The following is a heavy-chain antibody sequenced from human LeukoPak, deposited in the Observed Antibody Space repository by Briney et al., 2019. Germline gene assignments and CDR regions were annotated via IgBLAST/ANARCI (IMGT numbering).Heavy chain of an antibody. CDR2: ISGSGGST. CDR3: AKNIDFWSGYWVDY. V-gene: IGHV3-23*01. CDR1: GFTFSSYA. Sequence: PGGSLRLSCAASGFTFSSYAMSWVRQAPGKGLEWVSAISGSGGSTYYADSVKGRFTISRDNSKNTLYLQMNSLRAEDTAVYYCAKNIDFWSGYWVDYWGQGTLVTVSS. D-gene: IGHD3-3*01. J-gene: IGHJ4*02.